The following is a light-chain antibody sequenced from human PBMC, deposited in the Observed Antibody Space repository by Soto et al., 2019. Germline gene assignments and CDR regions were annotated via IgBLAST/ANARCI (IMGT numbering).Light chain of an antibody. CDR1: QSVSRY. CDR2: GAS. Sequence: EIVLTQSPATLSLSPGERATLSCRASQSVSRYLAWYQQKPGQAPRLLIYGASTRATGISARFSGSGSGTEFTLTISSLQSEDFGVYYCQQYNNWWTFGQGTKVDIK. V-gene: IGKV3-15*01. CDR3: QQYNNWWT. J-gene: IGKJ1*01.